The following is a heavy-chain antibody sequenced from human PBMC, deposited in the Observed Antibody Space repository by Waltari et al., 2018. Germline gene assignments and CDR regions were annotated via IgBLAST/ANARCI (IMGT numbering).Heavy chain of an antibody. CDR1: GFTFSSYA. D-gene: IGHD3-22*01. Sequence: EVQLLESGGGLLQPGGSLRLSCAASGFTFSSYAMSWVRQAPGKGLEWVSAISGSGGSTYYADSVKGRFTISRDNSKNTLYLQMNSLRAEDTAVYYCANFYDSSGYSDAFDIWGQGTMVTVSS. CDR3: ANFYDSSGYSDAFDI. J-gene: IGHJ3*02. V-gene: IGHV3-23*01. CDR2: ISGSGGST.